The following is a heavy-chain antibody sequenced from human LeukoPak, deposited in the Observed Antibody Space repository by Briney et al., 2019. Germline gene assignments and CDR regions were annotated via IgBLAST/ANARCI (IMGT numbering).Heavy chain of an antibody. D-gene: IGHD5-12*01. J-gene: IGHJ4*02. CDR3: ARGGYSGLDY. Sequence: PSGTLSLTCAVSGGSFSGYYWSWIRQPPGKGLEWIGEINHSGSTNYNPSLKSRVTISVDTSKNQFSLKLSSVTAADTAVYYCARGGYSGLDYWGRGTLVTVSS. CDR2: INHSGST. V-gene: IGHV4-34*01. CDR1: GGSFSGYY.